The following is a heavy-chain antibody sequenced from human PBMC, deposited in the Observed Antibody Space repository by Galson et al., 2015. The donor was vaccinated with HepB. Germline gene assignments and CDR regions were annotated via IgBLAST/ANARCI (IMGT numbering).Heavy chain of an antibody. CDR1: GFTFSSYG. CDR3: AKTYSSSWYKADAFDI. D-gene: IGHD6-13*01. J-gene: IGHJ3*02. Sequence: SLRLSCAASGFTFSSYGMHWVRQAPGKGLEWVAVISYDGSNKYYADSVKGRFTISRDNSKNTLYLQMNSLRAEDTAVYYCAKTYSSSWYKADAFDIWGQGTMVTVSS. V-gene: IGHV3-30*18. CDR2: ISYDGSNK.